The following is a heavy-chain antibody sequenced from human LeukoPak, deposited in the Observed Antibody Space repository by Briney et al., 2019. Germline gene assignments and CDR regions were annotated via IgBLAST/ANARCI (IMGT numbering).Heavy chain of an antibody. D-gene: IGHD1-26*01. CDR2: ISPYNGNT. V-gene: IGHV1-18*01. CDR1: GYTFTSYG. J-gene: IGHJ4*02. Sequence: ASVKVSCKTSGYTFTSYGIGWVRRAPGQGLEWMAWISPYNGNTNYAQKLQGRVTVTTDTSTTTAYMELRSLRSDDTAVYYCTRDRSASGSQNYWGQGTLVTVSS. CDR3: TRDRSASGSQNY.